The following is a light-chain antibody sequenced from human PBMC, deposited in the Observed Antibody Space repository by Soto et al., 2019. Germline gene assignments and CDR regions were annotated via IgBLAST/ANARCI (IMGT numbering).Light chain of an antibody. CDR1: QSISSW. J-gene: IGKJ1*01. Sequence: EIQVTQSPSALSASIGDRVTITCRASQSISSWLAWYQQKPGKAPKLLIYKASSLESGVPSRFSGSGSGTEFTLTISSLQPDDFATYYCQQYNSYSEAFGQGTKVDIK. CDR2: KAS. CDR3: QQYNSYSEA. V-gene: IGKV1-5*03.